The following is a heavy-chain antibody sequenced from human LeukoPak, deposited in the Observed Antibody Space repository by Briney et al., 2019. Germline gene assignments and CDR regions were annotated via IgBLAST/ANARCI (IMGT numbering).Heavy chain of an antibody. D-gene: IGHD6-13*01. CDR1: GGTFSSYA. J-gene: IGHJ6*03. V-gene: IGHV1-69*13. CDR2: IIPIFGTA. CDR3: ARGGIAAAGTGYYYYYMDV. Sequence: ASVKVSCKASGGTFSSYAISWVRQAPGQGLEWMGEIIPIFGTANYAQKFQGRVTITADESTSTAYMELSSLRSEDTAVYYCARGGIAAAGTGYYYYYMDVWGKGTTVTVSS.